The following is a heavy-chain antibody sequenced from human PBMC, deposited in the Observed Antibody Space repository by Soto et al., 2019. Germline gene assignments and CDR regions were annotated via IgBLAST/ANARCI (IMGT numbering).Heavy chain of an antibody. CDR2: MRGGTT. Sequence: EVQLLESGGGLVQPGGSLRLSCAASGFTFSTYAMSWVRQTPGKGLEWISAMRGGTTYYADSVKGRFTISRDNSKNTLDLQLNSLRAEDTALYYCAKSDESGSIWGSYRLGGQGTLVTVSS. CDR1: GFTFSTYA. CDR3: AKSDESGSIWGSYRL. J-gene: IGHJ4*02. V-gene: IGHV3-23*01. D-gene: IGHD3-16*02.